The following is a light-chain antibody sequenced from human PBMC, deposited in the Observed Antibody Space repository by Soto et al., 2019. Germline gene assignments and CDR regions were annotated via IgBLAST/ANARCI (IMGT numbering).Light chain of an antibody. Sequence: DIQMTQSPSTLSASVGDRVTITCRASQSISTWLAWYQQKPGKGPTLLIYKASRLESGVPSRFSGSGSGTEFALTISSLQPADFATYYCQQYKTFRTFGQGTKVDIK. J-gene: IGKJ1*01. V-gene: IGKV1-5*03. CDR3: QQYKTFRT. CDR2: KAS. CDR1: QSISTW.